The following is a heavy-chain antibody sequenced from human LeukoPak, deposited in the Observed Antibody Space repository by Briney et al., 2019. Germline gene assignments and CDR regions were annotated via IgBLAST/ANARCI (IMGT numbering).Heavy chain of an antibody. Sequence: GGSLRLSCAASGFTLSSYWMHWVRQAPGKGLVWVSCINSGGSNTRYADSVKGRFTISRDNAKNTLYLQMNSLRAEDTAEYYCATENYPAIDIWGQGTPVTVSS. CDR1: GFTLSSYW. CDR2: INSGGSNT. J-gene: IGHJ3*02. CDR3: ATENYPAIDI. V-gene: IGHV3-74*01. D-gene: IGHD1-7*01.